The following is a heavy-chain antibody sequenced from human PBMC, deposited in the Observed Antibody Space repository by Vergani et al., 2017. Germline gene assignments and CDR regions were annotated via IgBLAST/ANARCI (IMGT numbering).Heavy chain of an antibody. J-gene: IGHJ3*02. V-gene: IGHV4-31*03. Sequence: QVQLQESGPGLVKPSQTLSLTCTVSGGSISSGGYYWSWIRQHPGKGLEWIGYIYYSGSTYYNPSLKSRVTISVDTSKNQFSLKLSSVTAADTAVYYCARDGYGSGSYDDAFDIWGQGTMVTVSS. CDR1: GGSISSGGYY. D-gene: IGHD3-10*01. CDR3: ARDGYGSGSYDDAFDI. CDR2: IYYSGST.